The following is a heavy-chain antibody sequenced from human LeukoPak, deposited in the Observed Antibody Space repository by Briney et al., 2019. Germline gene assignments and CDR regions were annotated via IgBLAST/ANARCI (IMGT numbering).Heavy chain of an antibody. CDR3: VRVVGSGPRFDP. V-gene: IGHV1-18*04. D-gene: IGHD3-3*01. CDR1: GYTFTSYY. CDR2: ISAYNGNT. J-gene: IGHJ5*02. Sequence: ASVKVSCKASGYTFTSYYMHWVRQAPGQGLEWMGWISAYNGNTNYAQKLQGRVTMTTDTSTSTAYMELRSLRSDDTAVYYCVRVVGSGPRFDPWGQGTLVTVSS.